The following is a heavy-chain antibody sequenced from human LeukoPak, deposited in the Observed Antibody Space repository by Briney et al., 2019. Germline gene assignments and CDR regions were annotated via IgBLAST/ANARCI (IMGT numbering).Heavy chain of an antibody. Sequence: GGSLRLSYAASGFTFSSYGMHWVRQAPGKGLEWVAVISYDGSNKYYADSVKGRFTISRDNSKNTLYLQMNSLRAEDTAVYYCAKGNTMIVVVTYFDYWGQGTLVTVSS. CDR2: ISYDGSNK. V-gene: IGHV3-30*18. J-gene: IGHJ4*02. D-gene: IGHD3-22*01. CDR1: GFTFSSYG. CDR3: AKGNTMIVVVTYFDY.